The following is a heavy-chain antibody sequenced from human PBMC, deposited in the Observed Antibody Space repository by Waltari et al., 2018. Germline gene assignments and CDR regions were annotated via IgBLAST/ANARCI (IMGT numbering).Heavy chain of an antibody. CDR1: GFTFSSYA. CDR2: ISGSGGST. J-gene: IGHJ6*02. Sequence: VQPGGSLRLSCAASGFTFSSYAMSWVRQAPGKGLEWVSAISGSGGSTYYADSVKGRFTISRDNSKNTLYLQMNSLRAEDTAVYYCAKRGEFWSGYHEEGYYYYGMDVWGQGTTVTVSS. CDR3: AKRGEFWSGYHEEGYYYYGMDV. D-gene: IGHD3-3*01. V-gene: IGHV3-23*01.